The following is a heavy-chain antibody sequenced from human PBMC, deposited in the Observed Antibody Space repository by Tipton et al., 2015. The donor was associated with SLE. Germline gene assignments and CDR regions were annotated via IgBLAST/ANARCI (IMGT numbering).Heavy chain of an antibody. Sequence: SLRLSCAASGFAVSSNYMSWVRQAPGKGLEWVGFIRSKPYGGTMEYAASLKGRLVISRDDSKSIAYLEMNNLQAEDTAVYCCTRFDYDFWSGYFSDYWSQGTLVTVSS. CDR3: TRFDYDFWSGYFSDY. V-gene: IGHV3-49*04. J-gene: IGHJ4*02. CDR1: GFAVSSNY. CDR2: IRSKPYGGTM. D-gene: IGHD3-3*01.